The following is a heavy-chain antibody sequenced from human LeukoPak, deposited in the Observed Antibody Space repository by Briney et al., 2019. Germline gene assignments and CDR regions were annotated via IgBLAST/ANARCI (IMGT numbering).Heavy chain of an antibody. V-gene: IGHV3-23*01. J-gene: IGHJ4*02. CDR1: GFTFSSYW. Sequence: GGSLRLSCAASGFTFSSYWMSWVRQAPGKGLEWVSAISGSGGSTYYADSVKGRFTISRDNSKNTLYLQMNSLRAEDMAVFYCAKAQYYDFWSGHYFDYWGQGTLVTVSS. CDR3: AKAQYYDFWSGHYFDY. CDR2: ISGSGGST. D-gene: IGHD3-3*01.